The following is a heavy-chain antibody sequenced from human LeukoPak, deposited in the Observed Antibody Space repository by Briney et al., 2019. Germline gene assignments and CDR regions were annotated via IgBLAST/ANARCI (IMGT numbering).Heavy chain of an antibody. J-gene: IGHJ2*01. CDR1: GYTFTSYG. CDR2: ISAYNGNT. D-gene: IGHD3-22*01. Sequence: ASVKVSCKASGYTFTSYGFSWVRQAPGQGLEWMGWISAYNGNTNYAQKLQGRVTMTTDTSTSTAYMELRSLRSDDTAVYYCAMRPWLSSGVTGYFDLWGRGTLVTVSS. V-gene: IGHV1-18*01. CDR3: AMRPWLSSGVTGYFDL.